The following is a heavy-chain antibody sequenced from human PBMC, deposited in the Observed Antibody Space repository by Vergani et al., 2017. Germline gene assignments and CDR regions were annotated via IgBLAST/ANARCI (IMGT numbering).Heavy chain of an antibody. V-gene: IGHV4-61*02. Sequence: QVQLNEAGPGLVKPSQTLSLTCTVSGASITSGSFYWGWIRQPAGKGLEWIGRIHASGTKNYNPSLRSRVTLSVGTAKNQLSQKMMSMTAADTAVYYCVGDSWRSDLRGVYWFDTWGQGTLVGVSS. D-gene: IGHD3-10*01. J-gene: IGHJ5*02. CDR2: IHASGTK. CDR3: VGDSWRSDLRGVYWFDT. CDR1: GASITSGSFY.